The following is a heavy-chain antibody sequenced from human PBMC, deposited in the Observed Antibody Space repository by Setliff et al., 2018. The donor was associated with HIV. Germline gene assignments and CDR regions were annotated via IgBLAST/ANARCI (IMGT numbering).Heavy chain of an antibody. D-gene: IGHD2-21*02. Sequence: SETLSLTCAVYGASFSDYSWSWIRQPPGKGLEWIGEINHSGSTNYSPSLKSRVTMSIDTSKNQFSLKLSSVTAADTGIYFCARGGAVTVLGIPSYYSFYGLDKWGQGTTVTVSS. CDR2: INHSGST. CDR3: ARGGAVTVLGIPSYYSFYGLDK. J-gene: IGHJ6*02. CDR1: GASFSDYS. V-gene: IGHV4-34*01.